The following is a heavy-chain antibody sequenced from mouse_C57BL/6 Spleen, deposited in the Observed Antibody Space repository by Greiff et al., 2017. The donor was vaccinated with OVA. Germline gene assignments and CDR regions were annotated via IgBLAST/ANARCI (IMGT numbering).Heavy chain of an antibody. Sequence: VQLVESGPELVKPGASVKISCKASGYAFSSSWMNWVKQRPGKGLEWIGRIYPGDGDTNYNGKFKGKATLPADKPSSTAYMQLSSLTSEDSAVYFCAREITTGFAYWGQGTLVTVSA. CDR1: GYAFSSSW. V-gene: IGHV1-82*01. CDR3: AREITTGFAY. CDR2: IYPGDGDT. J-gene: IGHJ3*01. D-gene: IGHD2-4*01.